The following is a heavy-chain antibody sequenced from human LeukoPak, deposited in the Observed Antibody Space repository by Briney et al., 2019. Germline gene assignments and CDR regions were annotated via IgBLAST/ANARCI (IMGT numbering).Heavy chain of an antibody. CDR1: GFTFSNYA. CDR3: AKAPIVGVRGNYFDS. D-gene: IGHD1-26*01. V-gene: IGHV3-23*01. J-gene: IGHJ4*02. Sequence: GGSLRLSCAASGFTFSNYAMSWVRQAPGKGLAWVSGIIGSGGSPYYADSVKGRFSISRDNSKDTLYLQMNSLRAEDTAVYYCAKAPIVGVRGNYFDSWGQGTLVTVSS. CDR2: IIGSGGSP.